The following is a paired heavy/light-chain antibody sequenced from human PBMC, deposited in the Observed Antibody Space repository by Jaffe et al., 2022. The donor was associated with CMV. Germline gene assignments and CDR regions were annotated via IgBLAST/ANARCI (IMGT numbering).Light chain of an antibody. J-gene: IGKJ3*01. V-gene: IGKV3-15*01. CDR3: QQYDNWPLT. CDR1: QSVSSN. CDR2: GAS. Sequence: TVMTQSPATLSVSPGERATLSCRASQSVSSNLVWYQQKSGQAPRLLIYGASTRATGIPARFSASGSGTEFTLTISSLQSEDFAVYYCQQYDNWPLTFGPGTKVDIK.
Heavy chain of an antibody. J-gene: IGHJ4*02. D-gene: IGHD6-13*01. V-gene: IGHV3-23*01. CDR3: AKGLYSSNWYYFDY. CDR2: ISGGDDNT. Sequence: EVQVLESGGGLVQPGGSLRLSCAASGFTFDDYAMSWVRQAPGKGLEWVSSISGGDDNTYYADSMKGRFTISRDNSKNTLYLQMNSLRVEDTAVYYCAKGLYSSNWYYFDYWGQGTLVTVSS. CDR1: GFTFDDYA.